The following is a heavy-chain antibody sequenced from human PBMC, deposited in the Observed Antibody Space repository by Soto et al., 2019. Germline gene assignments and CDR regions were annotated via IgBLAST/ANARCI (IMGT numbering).Heavy chain of an antibody. CDR1: GGSISSYY. Sequence: ETLSLTCTVSGGSISSYYWSWIRQPAGKGLEWIGRIYTSGSTNYNPSLKSRVTMSVDTSKNQFSLKLSSVTAAATAVYYCARETRGSSGWIYYYYYGMDVWGQGTTVTVSS. V-gene: IGHV4-4*07. CDR2: IYTSGST. J-gene: IGHJ6*02. CDR3: ARETRGSSGWIYYYYYGMDV. D-gene: IGHD6-19*01.